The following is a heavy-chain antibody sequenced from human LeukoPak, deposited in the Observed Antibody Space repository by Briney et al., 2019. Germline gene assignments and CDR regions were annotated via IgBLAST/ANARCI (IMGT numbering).Heavy chain of an antibody. CDR2: ISGSGGTT. D-gene: IGHD7-27*01. CDR1: GYTLTELS. J-gene: IGHJ3*02. V-gene: IGHV3-23*01. CDR3: AKQPANWGRAFDI. Sequence: SCKVSGYTLTELSMHWVRQAPGKGLECVSAISGSGGTTYYADSVKGRFSISRDNSKNTLYLQMNSLRAEDTAVYFCAKQPANWGRAFDIWGQGTMLTVSP.